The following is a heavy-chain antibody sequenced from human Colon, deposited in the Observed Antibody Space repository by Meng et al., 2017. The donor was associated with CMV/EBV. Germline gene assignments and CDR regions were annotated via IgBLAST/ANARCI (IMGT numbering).Heavy chain of an antibody. CDR3: ARDYCSSTSCYVDY. D-gene: IGHD2-2*01. J-gene: IGHJ4*02. CDR1: GFAFDNYW. Sequence: GESLKISCAASGFAFDNYWMTWVRQAPGKGLEWVAHIKHDGSQLQYVDSVKGRFTVSRDNAKNTLYLQMNSLRAEDTAVYYCARDYCSSTSCYVDYWGQGTLVTVSS. CDR2: IKHDGSQL. V-gene: IGHV3-7*01.